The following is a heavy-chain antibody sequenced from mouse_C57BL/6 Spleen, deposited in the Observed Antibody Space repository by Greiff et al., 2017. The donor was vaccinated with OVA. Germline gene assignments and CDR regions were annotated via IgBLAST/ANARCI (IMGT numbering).Heavy chain of an antibody. D-gene: IGHD1-1*01. Sequence: QVQLQQSEAELVKPGASVKISCKASGYAFSSYWMNWVKQRPGKGLEWIGQIYPGDGDTNYNGKFKGKATLTADKSSSTAYMQLSSLTSEDSAVYFCARENYYGTSGYFDVWGTGTTVTVSS. CDR3: ARENYYGTSGYFDV. V-gene: IGHV1-80*01. CDR1: GYAFSSYW. J-gene: IGHJ1*03. CDR2: IYPGDGDT.